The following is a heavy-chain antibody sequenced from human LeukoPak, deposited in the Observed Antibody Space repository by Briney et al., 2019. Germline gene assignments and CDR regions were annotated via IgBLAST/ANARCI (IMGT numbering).Heavy chain of an antibody. J-gene: IGHJ6*03. CDR2: IYTSGST. CDR1: GDSISSYY. CDR3: ATESIAAAQDYYYYYMDV. Sequence: SESLSLTPTVPGDSISSYYWSCIRQPAGKGLEWVGRIYTSGSTNYNPSIKRRVTMSVDTSKNQFSLKLSSVTAADTAVYYCATESIAAAQDYYYYYMDVWGKGTTVTISS. D-gene: IGHD6-13*01. V-gene: IGHV4-4*07.